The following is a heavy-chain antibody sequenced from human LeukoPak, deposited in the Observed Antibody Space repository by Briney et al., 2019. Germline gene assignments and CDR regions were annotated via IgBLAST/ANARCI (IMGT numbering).Heavy chain of an antibody. Sequence: SETLSLTCSVSGVSIRTYYWNWIRQPPGKGPEWIGYIYRGSTNYYPSFESRVTISVDTSKNQFSLKLTSVTAADTAVYYCARGYCSSTICFQYFHHWGQGTLVTVSS. CDR1: GVSIRTYY. D-gene: IGHD2-2*01. J-gene: IGHJ1*01. CDR2: IYRGST. V-gene: IGHV4-59*01. CDR3: ARGYCSSTICFQYFHH.